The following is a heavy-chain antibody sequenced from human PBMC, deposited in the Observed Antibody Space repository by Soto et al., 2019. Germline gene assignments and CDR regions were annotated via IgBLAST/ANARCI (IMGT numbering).Heavy chain of an antibody. CDR3: ARDQGYCSSTSCYTSDAFDI. CDR1: GFTFSSYS. J-gene: IGHJ3*02. Sequence: GGSLRLSCAASGFTFSSYSMNWVRQAPGKGLEWVSSISSSSSYIYYADSVKGRFTISRDNAKNSLYLQMNSLRDEDTAVYYCARDQGYCSSTSCYTSDAFDIWGQGTMVTVSS. CDR2: ISSSSSYI. D-gene: IGHD2-2*02. V-gene: IGHV3-21*01.